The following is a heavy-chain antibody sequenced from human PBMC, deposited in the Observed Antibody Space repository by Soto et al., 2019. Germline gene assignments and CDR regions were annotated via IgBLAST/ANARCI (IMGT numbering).Heavy chain of an antibody. J-gene: IGHJ6*02. CDR3: ARVDIVATMRGDYYYGMDV. D-gene: IGHD5-12*01. V-gene: IGHV4-59*01. Sequence: SETLSLTCTVSGGSIRSYYWSWFRQPQGRGLEWIGYIYYSGSTNYNPSLKSRVTISVDTSKNQFSLKLSSVTAADTAVYYCARVDIVATMRGDYYYGMDVWGQGTTVT. CDR1: GGSIRSYY. CDR2: IYYSGST.